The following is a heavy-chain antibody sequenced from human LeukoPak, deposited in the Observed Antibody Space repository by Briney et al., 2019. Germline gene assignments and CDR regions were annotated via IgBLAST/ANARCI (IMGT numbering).Heavy chain of an antibody. D-gene: IGHD5-12*01. Sequence: ASVKVSCRTSGYIFAGHNMHWVRQAPGQGLEWMGRIDPHSGDTRISQKFQGRVTVTRDTSISTVYMELNGLTSDDTAIYYCAREGGGYDYYYFDYWGQGTLVTVSS. CDR3: AREGGGYDYYYFDY. J-gene: IGHJ4*02. CDR1: GYIFAGHN. V-gene: IGHV1-2*02. CDR2: IDPHSGDT.